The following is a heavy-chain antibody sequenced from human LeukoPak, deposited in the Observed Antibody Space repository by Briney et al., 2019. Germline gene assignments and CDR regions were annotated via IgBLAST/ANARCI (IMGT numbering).Heavy chain of an antibody. V-gene: IGHV3-7*01. D-gene: IGHD2-15*01. CDR3: ARANNSSWHN. J-gene: IGHJ4*02. CDR2: IKPDGSAE. CDR1: GFTFSSNW. Sequence: GGSLRLSCATSGFTFSSNWMSWVRHAPGRGLDWVANIKPDGSAEYYAASVKGRFTVSRDNAMNSLYLQMNSLRVEDTAVYYCARANNSSWHNWGQGTLVTVSS.